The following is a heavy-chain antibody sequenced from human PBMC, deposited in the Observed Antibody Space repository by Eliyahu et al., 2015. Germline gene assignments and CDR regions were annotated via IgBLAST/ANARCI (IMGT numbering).Heavy chain of an antibody. Sequence: QVQLVQSGAEMKKPGASVKVSCKAXGYTFXTYAMXGVPQAPGQGLEWMGWINVGNGKTKYSEKFQGRVTITRDTSASTAYMELSSLRSEDTAVYYCARGDSWDGSYYNCFDPWGQGTLVTVSS. D-gene: IGHD1-26*01. J-gene: IGHJ5*02. CDR2: INVGNGKT. CDR1: GYTFXTYA. CDR3: ARGDSWDGSYYNCFDP. V-gene: IGHV1-3*01.